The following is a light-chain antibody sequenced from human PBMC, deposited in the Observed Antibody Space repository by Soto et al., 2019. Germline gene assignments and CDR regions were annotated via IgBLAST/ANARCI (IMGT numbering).Light chain of an antibody. J-gene: IGLJ2*01. Sequence: QSVLTQPPSASGSPGQSVTISCTGASSDVGGYNCVSWYQQHPGKAPKLMIYDVTKRPSRVPDRFSGSKSGNTASLTVSGLQADDEADYYCSSYAGSSVPVAFGGGTKLTVL. CDR1: SSDVGGYNC. V-gene: IGLV2-8*01. CDR2: DVT. CDR3: SSYAGSSVPVA.